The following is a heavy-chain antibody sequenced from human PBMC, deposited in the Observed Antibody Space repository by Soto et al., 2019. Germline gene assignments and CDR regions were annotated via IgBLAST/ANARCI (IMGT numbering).Heavy chain of an antibody. D-gene: IGHD2-2*01. Sequence: EVQLVESGGGLVKPGGSLRLSCAASGFTFSSYSMNWVRQAPGKGLEWVSSISSSSDYIFYADSVKGRFTISRDNAKNSLYLQMNSLSAEDTAVYYCARSVPAAPFDIWGQGTMVIVSS. CDR1: GFTFSSYS. V-gene: IGHV3-21*01. CDR2: ISSSSDYI. CDR3: ARSVPAAPFDI. J-gene: IGHJ3*02.